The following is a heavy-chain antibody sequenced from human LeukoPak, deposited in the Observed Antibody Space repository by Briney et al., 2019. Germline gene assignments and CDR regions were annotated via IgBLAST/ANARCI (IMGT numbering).Heavy chain of an antibody. V-gene: IGHV4-59*01. CDR3: ARGGGVKGYYYYMDV. Sequence: SETLSLTCTVSGGSISSYYWSWIRQPPGKGLEWIGYIYYSGSTNYNPSLKSRVTISVDTSKNQFSLKLSSVTAADTAVYYCARGGGVKGYYYYMDVWGKGTTVPVSS. D-gene: IGHD3-16*01. CDR1: GGSISSYY. CDR2: IYYSGST. J-gene: IGHJ6*03.